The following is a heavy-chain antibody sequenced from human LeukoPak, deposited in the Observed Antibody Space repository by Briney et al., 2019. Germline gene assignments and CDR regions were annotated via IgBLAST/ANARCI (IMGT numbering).Heavy chain of an antibody. CDR1: GYIFTSYG. V-gene: IGHV1-18*01. CDR3: ARLDYYDSSGYYTLFDY. D-gene: IGHD3-22*01. CDR2: ISAYNGNT. Sequence: ASVKVSCKASGYIFTSYGISWVRQAPGQGLEWMGWISAYNGNTNYAQNLQVRVTMTTDTSTSTAYMELRSPRSEDTAVYYCARLDYYDSSGYYTLFDYWGQGTLVTV. J-gene: IGHJ4*02.